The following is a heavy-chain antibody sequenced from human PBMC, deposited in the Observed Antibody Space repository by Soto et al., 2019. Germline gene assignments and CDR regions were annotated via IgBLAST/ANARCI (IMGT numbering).Heavy chain of an antibody. Sequence: GGSLRLSCVASGFTFSTYTMSWVRQAPGKGLEWVSVISGSMGSVADPYYADSVQGRFTISRDNSKNTLYLQMNSLRAEDTAVYYCAKDTPVTYYYDSSGYKFDYWGQGTLVTVSS. CDR3: AKDTPVTYYYDSSGYKFDY. V-gene: IGHV3-23*01. D-gene: IGHD3-22*01. CDR2: ISGSMGSVADP. J-gene: IGHJ4*02. CDR1: GFTFSTYT.